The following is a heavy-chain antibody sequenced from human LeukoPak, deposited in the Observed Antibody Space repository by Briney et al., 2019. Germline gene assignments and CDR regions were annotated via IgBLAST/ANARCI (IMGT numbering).Heavy chain of an antibody. D-gene: IGHD1-1*01. CDR3: ARDEGTTGTKKPHFFDY. J-gene: IGHJ4*02. CDR1: GYTFTSYG. CDR2: IIPIFGTA. V-gene: IGHV1-69*13. Sequence: ASVKVSCKASGYTFTSYGISWVRQAPGQGLEWMGGIIPIFGTANYAQKFQGRVTITADESTSTAYMELSSLRSEDTAVYYCARDEGTTGTKKPHFFDYWGQGTLVTVSS.